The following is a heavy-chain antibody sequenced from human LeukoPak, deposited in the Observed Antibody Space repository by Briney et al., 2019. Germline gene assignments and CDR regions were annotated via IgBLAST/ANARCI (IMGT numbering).Heavy chain of an antibody. D-gene: IGHD6-13*01. CDR1: GFTFSRYW. CDR2: IKQDGSEK. J-gene: IGHJ4*02. Sequence: GGSLRLSCAASGFTFSRYWMSWVRQAPGKGLQWVANIKQDGSEKYYVDSVKGRFTISRDNAKISLYLQMNSLRAEDTAVYYCARSAGSSGWYEGYYFDYWGQGTLVTVSS. V-gene: IGHV3-7*01. CDR3: ARSAGSSGWYEGYYFDY.